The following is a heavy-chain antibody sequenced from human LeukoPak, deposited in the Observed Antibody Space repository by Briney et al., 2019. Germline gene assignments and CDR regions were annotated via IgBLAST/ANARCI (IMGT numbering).Heavy chain of an antibody. Sequence: SETLSLTCTVSGGSISSYYWSWIRQPPGKGLEWIGYIYTSGSTNYNPSLKSRVTISVDTSKNQFSLKLSSVTAADTAVYYCARGAVYSSSWFPYYYYYYMDVGGKGTTVTVSS. J-gene: IGHJ6*03. CDR3: ARGAVYSSSWFPYYYYYYMDV. CDR1: GGSISSYY. D-gene: IGHD6-13*01. CDR2: IYTSGST. V-gene: IGHV4-4*09.